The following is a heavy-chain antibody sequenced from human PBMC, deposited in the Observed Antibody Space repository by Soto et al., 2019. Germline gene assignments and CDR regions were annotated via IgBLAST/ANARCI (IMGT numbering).Heavy chain of an antibody. V-gene: IGHV1-2*02. Sequence: ASVKVSCKASGYTFTGYYMHWVRQAPGQGLEWMGWINPKSGGTNYAQKFQGRVTMTRDTSISTADMELSRLSSDDTAVYYCARAIAAASDNDYCGQGTLVTVSS. CDR3: ARAIAAASDNDY. D-gene: IGHD6-13*01. CDR1: GYTFTGYY. CDR2: INPKSGGT. J-gene: IGHJ4*02.